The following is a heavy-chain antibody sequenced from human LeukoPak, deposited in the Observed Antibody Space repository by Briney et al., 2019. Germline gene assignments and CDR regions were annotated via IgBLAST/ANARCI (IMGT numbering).Heavy chain of an antibody. CDR3: ARATPRKWLVQGAGFDY. V-gene: IGHV4-31*02. J-gene: IGHJ4*02. CDR2: IYYSGSA. Sequence: SETLSLTCTVSGGSISSGRPYWNWIRQHPGKGLEWIGYIYYSGSAYYNASLKSRVTISVDTSKNQFSLKLSSVTAADTAVYYCARATPRKWLVQGAGFDYWGQGTLVTVSS. CDR1: GGSISSGRPY. D-gene: IGHD6-19*01.